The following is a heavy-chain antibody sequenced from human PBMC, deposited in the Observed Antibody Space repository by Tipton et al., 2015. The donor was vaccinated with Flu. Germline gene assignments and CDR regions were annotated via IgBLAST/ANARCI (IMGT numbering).Heavy chain of an antibody. CDR3: ARAPSGYYFYAFDI. D-gene: IGHD3-22*01. CDR2: IYHSGST. J-gene: IGHJ3*02. Sequence: LRLSCTVSGYSISSGYYWGWIRQPPGKGLEWIGSIYHSGSTYYNPSLKSRVTISVDTSKNQFSLKLSSVTAADTAVYYCARAPSGYYFYAFDIWGQGTMVTVSS. CDR1: GYSISSGYY. V-gene: IGHV4-38-2*02.